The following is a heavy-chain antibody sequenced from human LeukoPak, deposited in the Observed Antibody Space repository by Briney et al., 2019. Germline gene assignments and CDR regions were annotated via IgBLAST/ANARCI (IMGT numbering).Heavy chain of an antibody. Sequence: SETLSLTSTVSGGSISSYYWSWIRQPPGKGLEWIGYIYYSGSTNYNSSLKSRVTISVDTSKNQFSLKLSSVTAADTGVYDCASKTNGGNSGFYYYYGMDVWGQGTTVTVSS. CDR2: IYYSGST. V-gene: IGHV4-59*08. D-gene: IGHD4-23*01. J-gene: IGHJ6*02. CDR3: ASKTNGGNSGFYYYYGMDV. CDR1: GGSISSYY.